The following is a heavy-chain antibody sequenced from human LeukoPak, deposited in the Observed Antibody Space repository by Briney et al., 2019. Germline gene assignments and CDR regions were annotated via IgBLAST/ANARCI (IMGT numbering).Heavy chain of an antibody. CDR2: ISSSSTNI. CDR3: ARDPYIWGDI. CDR1: GFTFSTYS. J-gene: IGHJ3*02. V-gene: IGHV3-21*01. Sequence: GGSLRLSGAASGFTFSTYSMNWVRQAPGKGLEWVSSISSSSTNIYYADSMKGRFTISRDNAKNSLYLQMNSLRAEDTAVYYCARDPYIWGDIWGQGTMVTVSS. D-gene: IGHD3-16*01.